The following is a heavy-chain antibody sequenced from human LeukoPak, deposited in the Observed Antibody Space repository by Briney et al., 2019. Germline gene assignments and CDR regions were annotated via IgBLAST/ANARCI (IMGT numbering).Heavy chain of an antibody. CDR1: GFTFDDYA. D-gene: IGHD2-21*02. CDR2: ISGDGGST. J-gene: IGHJ4*02. V-gene: IGHV3-43*02. Sequence: GGSLRLSCAASGFTFDDYAMHWVRQAPGKGLEWVSLISGDGGSTYYADSVKGRFTISRDNSKNSLYPQMNSLRTEDTALYYCAKDATDCGGDCYSGLFDYWGQGTLVTVSS. CDR3: AKDATDCGGDCYSGLFDY.